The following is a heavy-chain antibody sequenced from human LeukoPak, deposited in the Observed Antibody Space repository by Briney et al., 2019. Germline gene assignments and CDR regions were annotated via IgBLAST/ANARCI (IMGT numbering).Heavy chain of an antibody. Sequence: GGSLRLSCAASGFTFSSYAMIWVRQVPGEGLDWVSAISGSGDSTYHADSVKGRFAISRDNSKNTLFLQMNSLRVEDTAVYYCARRYCNSASCYHFDYWGQGILGTVSS. CDR3: ARRYCNSASCYHFDY. V-gene: IGHV3-23*01. CDR2: ISGSGDST. D-gene: IGHD2-2*01. CDR1: GFTFSSYA. J-gene: IGHJ4*02.